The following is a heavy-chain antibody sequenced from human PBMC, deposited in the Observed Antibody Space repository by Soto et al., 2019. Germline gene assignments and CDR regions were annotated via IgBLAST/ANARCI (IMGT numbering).Heavy chain of an antibody. CDR3: ARGAHISGVTRCFDP. V-gene: IGHV4-34*01. Sequence: QVQLQQWGAGLLKPSETLSLICAVSGESLSDHYWRWIRQSPGKGLEWIGDINQYGTTNYNPSLKSRVTTSADTSKSQFFLRLTSVTAADTAVYYCARGAHISGVTRCFDPWGQGTLVTVSS. CDR1: GESLSDHY. D-gene: IGHD1-20*01. CDR2: INQYGTT. J-gene: IGHJ5*02.